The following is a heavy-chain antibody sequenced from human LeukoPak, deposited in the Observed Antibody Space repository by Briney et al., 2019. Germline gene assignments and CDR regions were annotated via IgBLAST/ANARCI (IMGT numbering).Heavy chain of an antibody. D-gene: IGHD1-7*01. V-gene: IGHV3-30*03. CDR3: ARENWNYDLWFDP. CDR2: ISYDGSNK. Sequence: PGGSLRLSCAASGFSVGTNYMTWVRQAPGKGLEWVAVISYDGSNKYYADSVKGRFTISRDNSKNTLYLQMNSLRAEDTAVYYCARENWNYDLWFDPWGQGTLVTVSS. J-gene: IGHJ5*02. CDR1: GFSVGTNY.